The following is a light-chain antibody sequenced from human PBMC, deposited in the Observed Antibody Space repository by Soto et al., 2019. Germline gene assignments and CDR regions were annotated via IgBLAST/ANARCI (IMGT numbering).Light chain of an antibody. CDR3: NSYKTNSTWV. CDR2: EVS. V-gene: IGLV2-14*01. CDR1: SSDVGGYNY. J-gene: IGLJ2*01. Sequence: QSVLTQPDSVSGSPGQSITISCTGTSSDVGGYNYVSWYQQHPGKAPKLMISEVSNRPSGVSYRFSGSKSGNTASLTISGLQAEDEADYYCNSYKTNSTWVFSGGTKVTVL.